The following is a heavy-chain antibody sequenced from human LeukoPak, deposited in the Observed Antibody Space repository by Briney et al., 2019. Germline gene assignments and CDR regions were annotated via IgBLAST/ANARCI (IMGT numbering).Heavy chain of an antibody. Sequence: SETLSLTCAVYGGSFSGYYWSWIRQPPGKGLEWIGEINHSGSTNYNPSLKSRVTISVDTSKNQFSLKQSSVTAADTAVYYCARGRSPGYNWNYGNYYYMDVWGKGTTVTVSS. V-gene: IGHV4-34*01. D-gene: IGHD1-7*01. J-gene: IGHJ6*03. CDR3: ARGRSPGYNWNYGNYYYMDV. CDR2: INHSGST. CDR1: GGSFSGYY.